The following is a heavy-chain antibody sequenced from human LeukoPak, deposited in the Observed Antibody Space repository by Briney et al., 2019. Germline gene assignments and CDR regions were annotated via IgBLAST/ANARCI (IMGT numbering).Heavy chain of an antibody. CDR1: GFTFSTYS. CDR2: INYNGGST. D-gene: IGHD5-12*01. V-gene: IGHV3-64D*06. J-gene: IGHJ4*02. Sequence: GGSLRLSCSASGFTFSTYSMHCVRQAPGRGLEYVSGINYNGGSTNYADSVKGRFTISRDNSKNTLYLQMNRLRTEDTAVYYCVTYSGYDPGRYWGQGTLVTVSS. CDR3: VTYSGYDPGRY.